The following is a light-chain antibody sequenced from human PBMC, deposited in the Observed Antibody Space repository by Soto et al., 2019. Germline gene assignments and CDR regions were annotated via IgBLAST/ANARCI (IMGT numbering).Light chain of an antibody. CDR2: DVS. J-gene: IGLJ1*01. CDR1: SSDVGGYNY. CDR3: SSYTSSSTQV. Sequence: QSVLTQPASVSGSPGQSITISCTGTSSDVGGYNYVSWYQQHPDKAPKLMIYDVSNRPSGVSNRFSGSKSGNTASLTISGLQAEDEADYYCSSYTSSSTQVFGTGTKLTVL. V-gene: IGLV2-14*01.